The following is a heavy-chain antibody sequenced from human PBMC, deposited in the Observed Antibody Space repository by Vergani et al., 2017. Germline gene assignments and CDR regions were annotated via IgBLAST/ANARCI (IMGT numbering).Heavy chain of an antibody. D-gene: IGHD3-22*01. V-gene: IGHV4-31*03. Sequence: QVQLQESGPGLVKPSQTLSLTCSVSGYSISSGVYYWIWIRPRPGKGLEWIVYIYSTGSTHHNPSIRRRINMSVDTSKNQFSLKLNSVTAAATAMYYCARMGGYDEGDAFRIGYFDSGGSGILVTVSS. CDR2: IYSTGST. CDR1: GYSISSGVYY. CDR3: ARMGGYDEGDAFRIGYFDS. J-gene: IGHJ4*02.